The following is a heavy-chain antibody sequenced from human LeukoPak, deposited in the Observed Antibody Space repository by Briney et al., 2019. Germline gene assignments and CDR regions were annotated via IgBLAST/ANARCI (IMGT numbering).Heavy chain of an antibody. V-gene: IGHV3-23*01. Sequence: GGSLRLSCAASGFTFNIYAMSWVRQAPGKGLEWVSAITDSGDVTYYADSVKGRFIVSRDNSKNALSLQMNSLRNEDTAVYYCAKDAAMTTIYYFDYWGQGTLVTVSS. CDR1: GFTFNIYA. CDR3: AKDAAMTTIYYFDY. J-gene: IGHJ4*02. CDR2: ITDSGDVT. D-gene: IGHD2-21*02.